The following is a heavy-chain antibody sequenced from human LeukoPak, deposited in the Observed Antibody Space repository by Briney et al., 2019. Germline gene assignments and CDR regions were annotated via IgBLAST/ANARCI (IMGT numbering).Heavy chain of an antibody. V-gene: IGHV3-23*01. Sequence: PSETLSLTCAVYGGSFSGYYWSWVRQAPGKGLEWVSAISGSGGSTYYADSVKGRFTISRDNSKNTLYLQMNSLRAEDTAVYYCAKLGTPWGQGTLVTVSS. J-gene: IGHJ5*02. CDR1: GGSFSGYY. CDR3: AKLGTP. D-gene: IGHD7-27*01. CDR2: ISGSGGST.